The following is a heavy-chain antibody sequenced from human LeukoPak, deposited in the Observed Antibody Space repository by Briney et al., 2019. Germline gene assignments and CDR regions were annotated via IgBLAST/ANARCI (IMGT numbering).Heavy chain of an antibody. Sequence: PSETLSLTCTVSGGSISSYYWSWIRQPAGKGLEWIGYIYYSGSTNYNPSLKSRVTISVDTSKNQFSLKLSSVTAADTAVYYCARAIPSTGAFDIWGQGTMVTVSS. V-gene: IGHV4-59*01. CDR2: IYYSGST. J-gene: IGHJ3*02. D-gene: IGHD2-21*01. CDR1: GGSISSYY. CDR3: ARAIPSTGAFDI.